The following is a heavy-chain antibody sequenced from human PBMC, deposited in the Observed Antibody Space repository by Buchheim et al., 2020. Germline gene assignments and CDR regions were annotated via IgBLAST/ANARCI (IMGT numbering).Heavy chain of an antibody. CDR3: AKCRLAYGEQMDV. Sequence: VYLLESGGGSVQPGGSLRLSCVASGFAFSSYAMTWVRQAPGKGLAWVSTISGTGGGIHYADSVKGRFTISRDNSKNTLSLQMNSLRAEDTAIYYCAKCRLAYGEQMDVWGQGTT. D-gene: IGHD4-17*01. CDR1: GFAFSSYA. J-gene: IGHJ6*02. CDR2: ISGTGGGI. V-gene: IGHV3-23*01.